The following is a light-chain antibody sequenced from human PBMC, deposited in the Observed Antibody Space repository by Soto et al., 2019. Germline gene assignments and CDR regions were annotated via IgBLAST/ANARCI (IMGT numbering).Light chain of an antibody. CDR1: STDFVGYNR. CDR3: SLYTSENAYV. V-gene: IGLV2-18*01. J-gene: IGLJ1*01. Sequence: QSALTQPPSVSGSPGQSVTMSCTGTSTDFVGYNRVSWYQQPPGTAPKLMIYEVSKRPSGVPDRFSGSRSGNTASLTISGLQAADEADYYCSLYTSENAYVFGTGTKVTVL. CDR2: EVS.